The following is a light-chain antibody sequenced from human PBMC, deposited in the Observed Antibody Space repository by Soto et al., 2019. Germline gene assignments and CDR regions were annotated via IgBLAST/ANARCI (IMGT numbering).Light chain of an antibody. CDR3: SSYGGSDNLV. CDR2: EVN. V-gene: IGLV2-8*01. CDR1: SSDVGVYNY. Sequence: QSALTQPPSASGSPGQSVTLSCTGTSSDVGVYNYVSWYQQHPGKAPKLMIYEVNKRPSGVPDRFSGSKSGNTASLTVSGLQADDEADYYCSSYGGSDNLVFGGGTKLTVL. J-gene: IGLJ2*01.